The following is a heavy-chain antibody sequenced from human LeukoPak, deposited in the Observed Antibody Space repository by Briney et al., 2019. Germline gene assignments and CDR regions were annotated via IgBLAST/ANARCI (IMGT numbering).Heavy chain of an antibody. CDR3: ARDYYDSSGYYYDRSYYFDY. Sequence: SETLSLTCTVSGGSISSGDYYWSWIRQPPGKGLEWIGYIYYSGSTYYNPSLKSRVTISVDTSKNQFSLKLSSVTAADTAVYYCARDYYDSSGYYYDRSYYFDYWGQGTLVTVSS. D-gene: IGHD3-22*01. CDR2: IYYSGST. J-gene: IGHJ4*02. V-gene: IGHV4-30-4*01. CDR1: GGSISSGDYY.